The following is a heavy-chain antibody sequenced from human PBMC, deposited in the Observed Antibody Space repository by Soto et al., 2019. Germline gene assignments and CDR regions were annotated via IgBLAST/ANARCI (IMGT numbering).Heavy chain of an antibody. D-gene: IGHD4-17*01. CDR3: ARAYGDYVFDY. Sequence: SETLSLTCAVSGGSISSGGYSWSWIRQPPGKGLEWIGYIYHSVSTYYNPSLKSRVTISVDRSKNQFSLKLSSVTAADTAVYYCARAYGDYVFDYWGQGTLVTVSS. CDR2: IYHSVST. CDR1: GGSISSGGYS. J-gene: IGHJ4*02. V-gene: IGHV4-30-2*01.